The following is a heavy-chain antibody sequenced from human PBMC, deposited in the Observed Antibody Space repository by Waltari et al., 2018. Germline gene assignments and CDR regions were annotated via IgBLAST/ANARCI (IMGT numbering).Heavy chain of an antibody. CDR3: ARVGGNRYYYDGRGFVYYFDY. Sequence: VQLIQSGAEVKKPGASVKVSCKASGYTFTTYGITWVRQAPGQGLEWMGWISVDNGHTSYAQKLQDRVTMTTDTSMSTAYMELRSPTSDDTAVYYCARVGGNRYYYDGRGFVYYFDYWGQGTLVTVSS. J-gene: IGHJ4*02. V-gene: IGHV1-18*01. CDR1: GYTFTTYG. CDR2: ISVDNGHT. D-gene: IGHD3-22*01.